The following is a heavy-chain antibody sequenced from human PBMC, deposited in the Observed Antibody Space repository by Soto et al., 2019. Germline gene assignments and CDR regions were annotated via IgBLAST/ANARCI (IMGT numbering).Heavy chain of an antibody. J-gene: IGHJ4*02. CDR3: ARARGNDWYSDY. Sequence: GGSLRLSCEVSGFTFSMYSMSWVRQSPGKGLEWVAKIPQDGVDGHYADSVKGRFTISRDSASNSLFLQMTSLRAEDTAVYHCARARGNDWYSDYWGQGTLVTVSS. V-gene: IGHV3-7*01. CDR1: GFTFSMYS. D-gene: IGHD5-12*01. CDR2: IPQDGVDG.